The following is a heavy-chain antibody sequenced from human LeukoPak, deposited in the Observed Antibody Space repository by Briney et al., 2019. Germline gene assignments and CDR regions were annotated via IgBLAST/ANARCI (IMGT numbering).Heavy chain of an antibody. Sequence: GSLRLSCAASGFTFSSYAMSWVRQAPGKGLEGIGSIYYSGSTYYNPSLTSRVTISIDTSKNQFSLKLSSVTAADTAVYYCARDQVQWFGEPPFDYWGQGTLVTVSS. V-gene: IGHV4-39*07. CDR2: IYYSGST. CDR1: GFTFSSYA. D-gene: IGHD3-10*01. CDR3: ARDQVQWFGEPPFDY. J-gene: IGHJ4*02.